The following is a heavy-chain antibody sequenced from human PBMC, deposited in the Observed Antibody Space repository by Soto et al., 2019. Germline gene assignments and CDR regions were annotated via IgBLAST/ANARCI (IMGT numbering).Heavy chain of an antibody. CDR2: ISSTTNYI. J-gene: IGHJ4*02. CDR1: GFTFTRYS. CDR3: ARESEDLTSNFDY. V-gene: IGHV3-21*06. Sequence: GGSLRLSCAAPGFTFTRYSMNWVRQAPGKGLEWVSSISSTTNYIYYGDSMKGRFTISRDNAKNSPYLEMNSLRAEDTAVYYCARESEDLTSNFDYWGQGTLVTVSS.